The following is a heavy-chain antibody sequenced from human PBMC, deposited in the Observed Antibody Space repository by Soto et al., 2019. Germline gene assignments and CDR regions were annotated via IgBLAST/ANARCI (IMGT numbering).Heavy chain of an antibody. Sequence: PSETLSLTCTVSGGSISSYYWSWIRQPPGKGLEWIGYIYYSGSTNYNPSLKSRVTISVDTSKNQFSLKLSSVTAADTAVFYCARGHDFWSGYYTYYYMDVWGKGTTVTVSS. V-gene: IGHV4-59*01. D-gene: IGHD3-3*01. J-gene: IGHJ6*03. CDR2: IYYSGST. CDR3: ARGHDFWSGYYTYYYMDV. CDR1: GGSISSYY.